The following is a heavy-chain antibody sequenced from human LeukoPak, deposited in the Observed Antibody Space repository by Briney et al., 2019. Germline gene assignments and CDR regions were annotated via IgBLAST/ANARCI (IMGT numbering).Heavy chain of an antibody. CDR3: ARIQYTCGWTFDY. J-gene: IGHJ4*02. CDR1: GFSLSNARMG. V-gene: IGHV2-26*01. D-gene: IGHD6-19*01. CDR2: IFSNDEN. Sequence: SGPTLVNPTETLTLTCTVSGFSLSNARMGVSWTRQPAGKALEWYAHIFSNDENSYSTSLKSRLTISKDTSKSQVVLTMTSMDPVDTATYYCARIQYTCGWTFDYWGQGTLVTVSS.